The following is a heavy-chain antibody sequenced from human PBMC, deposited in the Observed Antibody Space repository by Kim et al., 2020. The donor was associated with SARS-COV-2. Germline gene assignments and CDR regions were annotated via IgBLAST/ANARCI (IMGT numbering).Heavy chain of an antibody. Sequence: GGSLRLSCAASGFTFGDYAMHWVRQAPGKGLEWVSGISWNSGSIGYADSVKGRFTISRDNAKNSLYLQMNSLRAEDTALYYCAKDPGDCSSTSCYDYWGQGTLVTVSS. CDR1: GFTFGDYA. V-gene: IGHV3-9*01. J-gene: IGHJ4*02. CDR3: AKDPGDCSSTSCYDY. CDR2: ISWNSGSI. D-gene: IGHD2-2*01.